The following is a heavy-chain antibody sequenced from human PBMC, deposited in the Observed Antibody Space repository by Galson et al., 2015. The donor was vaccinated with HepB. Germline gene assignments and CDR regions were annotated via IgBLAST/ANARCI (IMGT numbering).Heavy chain of an antibody. Sequence: SLRLSCAASGFTFGDYAMSWFRQAPGKGLEWVGFIRSKAYGGTTEYAASVKGRFTISRDDSKSIAYLQMNSLKTEDTAVYYCTRVSLDRVAKYSSGPYYGMDVWGQGTTVTVSS. V-gene: IGHV3-49*03. CDR1: GFTFGDYA. J-gene: IGHJ6*02. CDR2: IRSKAYGGTT. D-gene: IGHD6-25*01. CDR3: TRVSLDRVAKYSSGPYYGMDV.